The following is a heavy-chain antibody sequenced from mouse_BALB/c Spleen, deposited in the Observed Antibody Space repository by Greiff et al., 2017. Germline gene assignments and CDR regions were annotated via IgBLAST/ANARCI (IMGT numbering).Heavy chain of an antibody. V-gene: IGHV8-12*01. CDR1: GFSLSTSGMG. CDR3: ARRFDYDGDYYFDY. J-gene: IGHJ2*01. CDR2: IYWDDDK. Sequence: QVTLKVCGPGILQPSQTLSLTCSFSGFSLSTSGMGVSWIRQPSGKGLEWLAHIYWDDDKRYNPSLKSRLTISKDTSSNQVFLKITSVDTADTATYYCARRFDYDGDYYFDYWGQGTTLTVSS. D-gene: IGHD2-4*01.